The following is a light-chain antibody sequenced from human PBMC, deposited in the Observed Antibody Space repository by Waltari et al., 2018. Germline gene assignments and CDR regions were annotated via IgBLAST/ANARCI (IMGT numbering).Light chain of an antibody. V-gene: IGLV2-14*03. J-gene: IGLJ2*01. Sequence: QTALTQPASVSGSPGQSITISCTGSRSDGGGYNSVSWYQDHPGQAPKVIIYDVSDRPSGISERFSGSKSGNTASLTISGLQAEDEADYYCSSQSSDNVVLFGGGTKLTVL. CDR3: SSQSSDNVVL. CDR2: DVS. CDR1: RSDGGGYNS.